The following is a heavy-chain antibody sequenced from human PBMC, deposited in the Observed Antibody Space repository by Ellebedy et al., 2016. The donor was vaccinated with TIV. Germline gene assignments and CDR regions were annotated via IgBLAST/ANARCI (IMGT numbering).Heavy chain of an antibody. CDR2: FDPEDGET. CDR3: ATAAPRYGYILLYGMDV. V-gene: IGHV1-24*01. CDR1: GYTLTELS. J-gene: IGHJ6*02. Sequence: ASVKVSCKVSGYTLTELSMHWVRQAPGKGLEWMGGFDPEDGETIYAQKFQGRVTMTEDTSTDTAYMELSSLRSEDTAVYYCATAAPRYGYILLYGMDVWGQGTTVTVSS. D-gene: IGHD5-18*01.